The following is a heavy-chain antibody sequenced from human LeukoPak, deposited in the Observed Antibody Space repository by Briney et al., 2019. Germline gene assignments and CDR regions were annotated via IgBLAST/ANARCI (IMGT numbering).Heavy chain of an antibody. Sequence: ASTNEAGGDKLYVDSVKGRFTISRDNSKNSLSLQMNSLTAEDTAIYYCAIATTGRGAFGSWGQGTLVSVSS. D-gene: IGHD1-1*01. J-gene: IGHJ4*02. CDR2: TNEAGGDK. CDR3: AIATTGRGAFGS. V-gene: IGHV3-7*01.